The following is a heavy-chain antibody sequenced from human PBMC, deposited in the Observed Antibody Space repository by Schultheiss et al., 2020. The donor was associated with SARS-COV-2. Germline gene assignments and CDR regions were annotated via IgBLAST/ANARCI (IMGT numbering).Heavy chain of an antibody. J-gene: IGHJ4*02. CDR1: GGSISSGDYY. D-gene: IGHD3-16*01. CDR2: IYYSGTT. CDR3: ARVGGYFDY. Sequence: SQTLSLTCTVSGGSISSGDYYWSWIRQPPGKGLEWIGYIYYSGTTYYNPSLESRVTISLDTSKNQFSLKLSSVTAADTAVYYCARVGGYFDYWGQGTLVTVSS. V-gene: IGHV4-30-4*01.